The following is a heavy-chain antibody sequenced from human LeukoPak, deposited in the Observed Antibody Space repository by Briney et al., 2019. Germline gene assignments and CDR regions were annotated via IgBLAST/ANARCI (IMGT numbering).Heavy chain of an antibody. D-gene: IGHD3-22*01. Sequence: PGGSLRLSCAASGFTFSSYAMNWVRQAPGKGLGWVSSISSSSSYIYYADSVKGRFTISRDNTKNSLYLQMNSLRAEDTAVYYCARQYYDSSGYFDYWGQGTLVTVSS. CDR1: GFTFSSYA. CDR2: ISSSSSYI. J-gene: IGHJ4*02. V-gene: IGHV3-21*01. CDR3: ARQYYDSSGYFDY.